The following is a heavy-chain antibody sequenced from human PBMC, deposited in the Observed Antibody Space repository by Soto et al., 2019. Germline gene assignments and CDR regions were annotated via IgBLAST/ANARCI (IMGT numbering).Heavy chain of an antibody. Sequence: GGSLGLSCAASGFTFSSYSMNWVRQAPGKGLEWVSYISSSSSTIYYADSVKGRFTISRDNAKNSLYLQMNSLRDEDTAVYYCARDDPYYDFWSGSSYYYYYGMDVWGQGTTVTVSS. D-gene: IGHD3-3*01. CDR3: ARDDPYYDFWSGSSYYYYYGMDV. CDR1: GFTFSSYS. V-gene: IGHV3-48*02. CDR2: ISSSSSTI. J-gene: IGHJ6*02.